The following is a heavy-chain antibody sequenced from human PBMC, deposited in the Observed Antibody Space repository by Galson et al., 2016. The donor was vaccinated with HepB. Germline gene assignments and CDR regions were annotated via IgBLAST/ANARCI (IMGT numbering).Heavy chain of an antibody. D-gene: IGHD2-21*01. Sequence: SLRLSCAASGFAFSSYSMHWVRQPPGKGLEWVAGIDYEDTKKYFSDSAKGRLSIPRDNSKNTLYLDLSGLTADDTAVYYCAREPLIAVLASFLDHWGQGTLVTVSS. CDR3: AREPLIAVLASFLDH. J-gene: IGHJ4*02. CDR2: IDYEDTKK. CDR1: GFAFSSYS. V-gene: IGHV3-33*01.